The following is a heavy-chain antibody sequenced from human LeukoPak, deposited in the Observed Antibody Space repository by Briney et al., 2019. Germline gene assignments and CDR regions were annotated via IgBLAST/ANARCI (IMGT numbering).Heavy chain of an antibody. D-gene: IGHD4-17*01. CDR2: ISAYNGNT. Sequence: ASVKVSCKASGYTFTSYGISWVRQAPGPGLEWMGWISAYNGNTNYAQKLQGRVTMTTDTSTSTAYMELRSLTSEDTAVYHCATETPGRRYGDYVAYYFDHWGQGTLVTVSS. CDR1: GYTFTSYG. J-gene: IGHJ4*02. CDR3: ATETPGRRYGDYVAYYFDH. V-gene: IGHV1-18*01.